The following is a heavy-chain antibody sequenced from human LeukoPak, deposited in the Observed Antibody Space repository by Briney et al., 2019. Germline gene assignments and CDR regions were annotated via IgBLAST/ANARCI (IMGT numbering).Heavy chain of an antibody. J-gene: IGHJ2*01. CDR2: IYTSGST. Sequence: SETLSLTCTVSGGSISSYYWSWIRQPAGKGLEWIGRIYTSGSTNYNPSLKSRVTISVDKSKIQFSLKLSSVTAADTAVYYCARSTYCSSTSCFEGWYFDLWGRGTLVTVSS. V-gene: IGHV4-4*07. D-gene: IGHD2-2*01. CDR1: GGSISSYY. CDR3: ARSTYCSSTSCFEGWYFDL.